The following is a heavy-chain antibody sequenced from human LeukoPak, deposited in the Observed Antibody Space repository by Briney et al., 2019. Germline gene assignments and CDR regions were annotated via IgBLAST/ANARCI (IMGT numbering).Heavy chain of an antibody. CDR1: GGSISSSRDY. D-gene: IGHD3-22*01. Sequence: PSETLSLTCTVSGGSISSSRDYWGWIRQPPGKGLEWIGSIYYSGSTYYNPSLKSRVTISVDTSKNQFSLKLSSVTAADTAVYYCAKDAGSYYDSSGYYFWFDPWGQGTLVTVSS. V-gene: IGHV4-39*02. CDR3: AKDAGSYYDSSGYYFWFDP. J-gene: IGHJ5*02. CDR2: IYYSGST.